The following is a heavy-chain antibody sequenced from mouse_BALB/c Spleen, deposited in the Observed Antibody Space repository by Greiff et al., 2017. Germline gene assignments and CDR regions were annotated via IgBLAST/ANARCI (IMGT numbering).Heavy chain of an antibody. CDR1: GFSFTSYG. V-gene: IGHV2-4-1*01. D-gene: IGHD2-1*01. CDR2: IWSGGST. Sequence: QVQLQQSGPGLVQPSQCLSITCTVSGFSFTSYGVHWVRQSPGKGLEWLGVIWSGGSTDYNAAFISRLSISKDNSKSHVFFKMNSLQADDTAIYYCASVYGNQDYYAMDYWGQGTTVTVSS. CDR3: ASVYGNQDYYAMDY. J-gene: IGHJ4*01.